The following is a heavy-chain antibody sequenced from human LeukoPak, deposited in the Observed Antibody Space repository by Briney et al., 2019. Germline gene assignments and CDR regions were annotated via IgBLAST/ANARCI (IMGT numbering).Heavy chain of an antibody. D-gene: IGHD2-2*01. V-gene: IGHV1-2*02. J-gene: IGHJ6*01. CDR3: ARGGILTSYSYGMDV. CDR1: GYTFTGYY. Sequence: ASVKVSCKASGYTFTGYYMHWVRQAPGQGLEWMGWINPNSGGTNYAQKFQGRVTMTRDTSISTAYMELSRLRSDDTAVYYCARGGILTSYSYGMDVWGQGTTVTVSS. CDR2: INPNSGGT.